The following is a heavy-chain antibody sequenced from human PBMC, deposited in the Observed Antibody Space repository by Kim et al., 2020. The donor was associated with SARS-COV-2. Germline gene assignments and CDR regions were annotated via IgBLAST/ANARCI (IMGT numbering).Heavy chain of an antibody. J-gene: IGHJ4*02. D-gene: IGHD6-6*01. CDR1: GFTFSSYA. V-gene: IGHV3-23*01. Sequence: GGSLRLSCAASGFTFSSYAMSWVRQAPGKGLEWVSAISGSGGSTYYADSVKGRFTISRDNSKNTLYLQMNSLRAEDTAVYYCAKHAKSQYSSSSGLPHFIGFWGQGTLVTVSS. CDR2: ISGSGGST. CDR3: AKHAKSQYSSSSGLPHFIGF.